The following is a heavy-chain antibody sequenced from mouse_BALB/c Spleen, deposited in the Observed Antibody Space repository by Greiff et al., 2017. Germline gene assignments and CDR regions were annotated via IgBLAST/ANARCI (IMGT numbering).Heavy chain of an antibody. CDR1: GYSFTSYY. Sequence: EVKLMESGPELMKPGASVKISCKASGYSFTSYYMHWVKQSHGKSLEWIGYIDPFNGGTSYNQKFKGKATLTVDKSSSTAYMHLSSLTSEDSAVYYCARDPYYYGSSYGYFDVWGAGTTVTVSS. CDR3: ARDPYYYGSSYGYFDV. CDR2: IDPFNGGT. D-gene: IGHD1-1*01. J-gene: IGHJ1*01. V-gene: IGHV1S135*01.